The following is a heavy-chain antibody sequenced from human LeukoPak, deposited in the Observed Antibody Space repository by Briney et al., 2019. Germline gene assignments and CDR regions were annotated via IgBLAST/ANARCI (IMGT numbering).Heavy chain of an antibody. Sequence: PGGSLRLSCAASGFTFSSYAIHWVRQAPGKGLEWVAVTSYDGSNKYYADSVKGRFTISRDNSNNTLYLQMNSLRAEDTAVYYCARDDRDGYNWAWFDYWGQGTLVTVSS. D-gene: IGHD5-24*01. CDR2: TSYDGSNK. CDR3: ARDDRDGYNWAWFDY. CDR1: GFTFSSYA. J-gene: IGHJ4*02. V-gene: IGHV3-30*04.